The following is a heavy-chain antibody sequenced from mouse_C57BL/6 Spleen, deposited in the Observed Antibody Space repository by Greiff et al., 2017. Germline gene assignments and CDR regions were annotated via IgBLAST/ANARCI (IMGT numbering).Heavy chain of an antibody. Sequence: EVKLLESGGDLVKPGGSLKLSCAASGFTFSSYGMSWVRQTPDKRLEWVATISSGGSYTYYPDSVKGRFTISRDNAKNTLYLQMSSLKSEDTAMYYCARRGTVVAGNWYFDVWGTGTTVTVSA. CDR3: ARRGTVVAGNWYFDV. CDR2: ISSGGSYT. V-gene: IGHV5-6*02. CDR1: GFTFSSYG. J-gene: IGHJ1*03. D-gene: IGHD1-1*01.